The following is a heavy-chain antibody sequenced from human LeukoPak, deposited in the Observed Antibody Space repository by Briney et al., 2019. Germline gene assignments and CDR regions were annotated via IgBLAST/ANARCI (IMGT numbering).Heavy chain of an antibody. CDR2: ISHSGST. CDR1: GGSFSGYY. J-gene: IGHJ6*02. Sequence: SETLSLTCAVYGGSFSGYYWSWIRQPPGKGLEWIGEISHSGSTNYNPSLKSRVTISVDTSKNQFSLKLSSVTAADTAVYYCARGVYDILTGYYRYYYYGMDVWGQGTTVTVSS. CDR3: ARGVYDILTGYYRYYYYGMDV. D-gene: IGHD3-9*01. V-gene: IGHV4-34*01.